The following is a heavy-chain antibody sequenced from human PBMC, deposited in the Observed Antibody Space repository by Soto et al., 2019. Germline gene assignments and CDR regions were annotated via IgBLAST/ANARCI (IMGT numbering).Heavy chain of an antibody. CDR2: IYHSGST. CDR3: ARNVVVTAGVKSNAFDI. Sequence: SETLSLTCAVSGGSISSGGYSWSWIRQPPGKGLEWIGYIYHSGSTYYNPSLKSRVTISVDRSKNQFSLKLSSVAAADTAVYYCARNVVVTAGVKSNAFDIWGQGTMVTVSS. J-gene: IGHJ3*02. D-gene: IGHD2-21*02. V-gene: IGHV4-30-2*01. CDR1: GGSISSGGYS.